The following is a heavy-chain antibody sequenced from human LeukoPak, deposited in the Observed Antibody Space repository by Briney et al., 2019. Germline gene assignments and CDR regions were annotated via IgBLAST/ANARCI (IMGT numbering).Heavy chain of an antibody. Sequence: EASVKVSCKASGYTFTGYYMHWVRQAPGQGLEWMGWINPNSGGTNYAQKFQGRVTMTRDTSISTAYMELSRLRSDDTAVYYCAREVRVVDFWSGYWSPWRWFDPWGQGTLVTVSS. V-gene: IGHV1-2*02. CDR3: AREVRVVDFWSGYWSPWRWFDP. CDR1: GYTFTGYY. D-gene: IGHD3-3*01. J-gene: IGHJ5*02. CDR2: INPNSGGT.